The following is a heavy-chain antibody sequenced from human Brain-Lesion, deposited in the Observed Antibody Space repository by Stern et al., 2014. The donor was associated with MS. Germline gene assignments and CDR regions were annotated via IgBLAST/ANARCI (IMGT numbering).Heavy chain of an antibody. D-gene: IGHD6-13*01. Sequence: QLQLQESGPGLVKPSGTLSLTCAVSGGSISSSNWWSWVRQSPGKGLEWIGESDHSGSTIYNPSLQSRVTVSVDKSKNRFSLTRGSVPAADRAVYFCARFPASRPHVFDSWGQGTLVTVSS. V-gene: IGHV4-4*02. J-gene: IGHJ4*02. CDR3: ARFPASRPHVFDS. CDR1: GGSISSSNW. CDR2: SDHSGST.